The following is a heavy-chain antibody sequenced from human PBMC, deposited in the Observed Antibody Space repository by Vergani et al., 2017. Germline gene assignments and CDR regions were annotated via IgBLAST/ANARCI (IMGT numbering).Heavy chain of an antibody. D-gene: IGHD3-9*01. CDR3: ARGECGILNGYRY. V-gene: IGHV1-46*03. J-gene: IGHJ4*02. CDR2: INPSGGHT. CDR1: GYTFSNYY. Sequence: QVQVVQSGAEVKKSGASVKVSCKTSGYTFSNYYMHWVRQAPGQGLEWMGIINPSGGHTNYAQKFQGRVTMTRDTSTSTVYMELSSLRSEDTAIYYCARGECGILNGYRYWGQGTLVTVSA.